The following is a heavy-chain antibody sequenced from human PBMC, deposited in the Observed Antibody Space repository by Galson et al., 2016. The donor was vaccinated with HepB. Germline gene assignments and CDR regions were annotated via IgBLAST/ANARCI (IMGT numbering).Heavy chain of an antibody. CDR3: TTDGEARSLWFVEYR. CDR2: LYGGGTT. J-gene: IGHJ4*02. CDR1: GLTVSSKS. Sequence: SLRLSCAASGLTVSSKSMSWVRQTPGKGLEWVSVLYGGGTTAYADSGRGRFTISRDNSQKTLFLQMNSLRAEDSAMYYCTTDGEARSLWFVEYRWGQGTLVTVSS. D-gene: IGHD3-10*01. V-gene: IGHV3-66*01.